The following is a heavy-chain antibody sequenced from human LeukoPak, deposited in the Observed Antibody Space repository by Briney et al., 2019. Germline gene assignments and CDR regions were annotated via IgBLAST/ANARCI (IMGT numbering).Heavy chain of an antibody. D-gene: IGHD3-22*01. CDR3: TRGDYYDSSGYSFLFDC. J-gene: IGHJ4*02. CDR1: GFNFRDYG. CDR2: IRNKAHGGTT. V-gene: IGHV3-49*04. Sequence: PGGSLRLSCTPSGFNFRDYGMSWVRQDPGKGLEWVGFIRNKAHGGTTEYAASVKGRFSISRDDSKSIAYLQMNSLKTEDQAVYYWTRGDYYDSSGYSFLFDCWGQGAPVTVSS.